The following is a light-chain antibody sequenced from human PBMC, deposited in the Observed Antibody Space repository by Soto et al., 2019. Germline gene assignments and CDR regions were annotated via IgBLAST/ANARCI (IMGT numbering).Light chain of an antibody. CDR3: QQYNSYLWT. CDR1: QSISSW. V-gene: IGKV1-5*01. CDR2: DAS. Sequence: DIQMTQSPSTLYASVGDRVTITCRASQSISSWLAWYQQKPGKAPKLLIYDASSLQSGVPSRFSGSGSGTEFTLTIRSLHPDDFATYYCQQYNSYLWTFGQGTKVEIK. J-gene: IGKJ1*01.